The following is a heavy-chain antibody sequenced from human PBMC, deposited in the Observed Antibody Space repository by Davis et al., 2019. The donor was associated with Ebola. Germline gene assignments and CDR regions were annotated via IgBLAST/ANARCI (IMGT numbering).Heavy chain of an antibody. D-gene: IGHD4-17*01. J-gene: IGHJ4*02. V-gene: IGHV3-23*01. CDR1: GFTFSSYA. CDR2: SSGSGDNT. CDR3: ASGGHYGVPLADY. Sequence: GALKISCAASGFTFSSYAMSWVRQAPGKGLEWVSTSSGSGDNTYYADSVKGRFTISRDNSKNTLYLQMNSLRAEDTAVYYCASGGHYGVPLADYWGQGTLVTVSS.